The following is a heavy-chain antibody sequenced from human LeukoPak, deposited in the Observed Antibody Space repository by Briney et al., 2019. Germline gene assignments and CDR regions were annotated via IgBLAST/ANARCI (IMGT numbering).Heavy chain of an antibody. CDR1: GYTFTDYY. Sequence: ASVKVSCKASGYTFTDYYMHWVRQAPGQGLEWIGWISPNSGGTKSVQKFQGRVTMTRDTSITTVYMELSGLSFDDTAVYYCARGGGRYSVDYWGQGTLVTVSS. V-gene: IGHV1-2*02. D-gene: IGHD1-26*01. J-gene: IGHJ4*02. CDR3: ARGGGRYSVDY. CDR2: ISPNSGGT.